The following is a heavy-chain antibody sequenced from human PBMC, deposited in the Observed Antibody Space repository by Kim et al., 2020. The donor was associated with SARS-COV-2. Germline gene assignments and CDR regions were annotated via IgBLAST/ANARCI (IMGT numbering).Heavy chain of an antibody. CDR1: GGSFSGYY. V-gene: IGHV4-34*01. Sequence: SETLSLTCAVYGGSFSGYYWSWIRQPPGKGLEWIGEINHSGSTNYNPSLKSRVTISVDTSKNQFSLKLSSVTAADTAVYYCARGRGLIVATPTNYYYYYGMDVWGQGTTVTVSS. J-gene: IGHJ6*02. D-gene: IGHD5-12*01. CDR3: ARGRGLIVATPTNYYYYYGMDV. CDR2: INHSGST.